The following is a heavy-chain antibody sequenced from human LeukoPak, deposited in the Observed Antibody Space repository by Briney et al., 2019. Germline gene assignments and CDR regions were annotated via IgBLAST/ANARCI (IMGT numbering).Heavy chain of an antibody. CDR2: VYYTGST. Sequence: SETLSLTCTVSGTSIRSSSMYWGWIRQPPGKGLEWLGSVYYTGSTFHNPSLKRRVTIPVVTSKNQFSLRLTSVTAADTAIYYCARHVAYYYDSSGYPDFWGQGTLVTVSS. CDR1: GTSIRSSSMY. D-gene: IGHD3-22*01. J-gene: IGHJ4*02. V-gene: IGHV4-39*01. CDR3: ARHVAYYYDSSGYPDF.